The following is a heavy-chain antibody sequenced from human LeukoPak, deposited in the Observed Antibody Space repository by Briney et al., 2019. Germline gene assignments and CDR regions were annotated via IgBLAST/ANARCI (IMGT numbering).Heavy chain of an antibody. J-gene: IGHJ4*02. CDR3: ARELHYYDSSGYDY. V-gene: IGHV3-21*01. CDR1: GFTFSSYS. D-gene: IGHD3-22*01. CDR2: ISSSSSYI. Sequence: PGGSLRLSCAASGFTFSSYSMNWVRQAPGKGLEWVSSISSSSSYIYYADSVKGRFTISRDNAKNSLYLQMNSLRAEDTAVYYCARELHYYDSSGYDYWGQGTLVTVSS.